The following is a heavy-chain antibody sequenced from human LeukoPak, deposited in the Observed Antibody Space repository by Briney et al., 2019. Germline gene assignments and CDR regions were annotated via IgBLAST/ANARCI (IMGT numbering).Heavy chain of an antibody. Sequence: GGSLRLSCAASGFIFISYTLHWVRQAPGKGLEWVAHISHDGSKKYYADSVMGRFAVSRDNSKKTLYLQMNSQRSEDSAIYYCARDPGVVGAATGRLDYWGQGTLVTVSS. D-gene: IGHD1-26*01. J-gene: IGHJ4*02. V-gene: IGHV3-30*09. CDR3: ARDPGVVGAATGRLDY. CDR1: GFIFISYT. CDR2: ISHDGSKK.